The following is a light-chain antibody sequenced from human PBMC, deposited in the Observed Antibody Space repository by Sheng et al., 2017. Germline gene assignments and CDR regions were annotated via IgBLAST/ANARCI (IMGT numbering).Light chain of an antibody. CDR1: VLPKTF. CDR2: KDS. V-gene: IGLV3-25*03. Sequence: SYELKQPPSVSVSPGQTARITCSGDVLPKTFAYWYQQKSGQAPVVVIYKDSERPSGIPERFSGSSSGTTVTLTISGVQAEDEADYHCQSADTSGNVVFGGGTEADRP. CDR3: QSADTSGNVV. J-gene: IGLJ2*01.